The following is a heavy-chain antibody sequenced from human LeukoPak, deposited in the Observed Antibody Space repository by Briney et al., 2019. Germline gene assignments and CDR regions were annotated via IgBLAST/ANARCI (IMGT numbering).Heavy chain of an antibody. V-gene: IGHV4-59*12. Sequence: SETLSLTCTVSGGYISSYYWSWIRQPPGKGLEWIGYIYYSGSTNYNPSLKSRVTISVDTSKNQFSLKLSSVTAADTAVYYCARYRGASGYHFDYWGQGTLVTVSS. J-gene: IGHJ4*02. D-gene: IGHD5-12*01. CDR1: GGYISSYY. CDR2: IYYSGST. CDR3: ARYRGASGYHFDY.